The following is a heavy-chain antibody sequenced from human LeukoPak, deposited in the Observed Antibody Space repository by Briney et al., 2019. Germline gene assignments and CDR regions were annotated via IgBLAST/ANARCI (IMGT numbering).Heavy chain of an antibody. CDR3: ASQNRVALYYFDY. CDR1: GGSISSGGYY. J-gene: IGHJ4*02. V-gene: IGHV4-31*03. CDR2: IYYSGST. Sequence: SETLSLTCTVSGGSISSGGYYWSWIRQHPGKGLEWIGYIYYSGSTYYNPSLKSRVTISVDTSKNQFSLKLSSVTAADTAVYYCASQNRVALYYFDYWGQGTLVTVSS. D-gene: IGHD2-15*01.